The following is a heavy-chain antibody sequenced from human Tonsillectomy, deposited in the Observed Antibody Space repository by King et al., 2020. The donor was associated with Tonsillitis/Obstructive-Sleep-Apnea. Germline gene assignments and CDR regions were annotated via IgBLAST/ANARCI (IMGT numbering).Heavy chain of an antibody. J-gene: IGHJ2*01. Sequence: VQLPQWGAGLLKPSETLSLTCAVYGGSFSGYYWSWIRQPPGKGLEWIGEINHSGSTNYNPSLKSRVTISVDTSKNQFSLKLSSVTAADTAVYYCASTTDFWSGYYSNWYFDLWGRGTLVTVSS. CDR1: GGSFSGYY. CDR2: INHSGST. V-gene: IGHV4-34*01. D-gene: IGHD3-3*01. CDR3: ASTTDFWSGYYSNWYFDL.